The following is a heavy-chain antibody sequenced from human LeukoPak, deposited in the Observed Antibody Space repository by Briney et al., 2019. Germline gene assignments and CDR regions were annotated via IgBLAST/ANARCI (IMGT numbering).Heavy chain of an antibody. CDR2: ITPMFGTA. V-gene: IGHV1-69*13. CDR1: GGTFSSYD. J-gene: IGHJ4*02. CDR3: ARGWLAETTVVTPYNY. Sequence: SVKVSCKASGGTFSSYDISWVRQAPGQGLEWMGGITPMFGTAKYAQKFQGRVTITAVESMSTAYMELSSLRSEDTAVYYCARGWLAETTVVTPYNYWGQGTLVTVSS. D-gene: IGHD4-23*01.